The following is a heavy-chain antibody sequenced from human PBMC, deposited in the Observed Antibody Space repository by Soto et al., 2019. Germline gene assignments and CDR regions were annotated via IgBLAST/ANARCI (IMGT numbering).Heavy chain of an antibody. Sequence: QVQLVESGGGVVQTGGSLTLSCVGSGYTFKTYGMHWVRQTPTKGLEWVAVIWHDGSRKYYADSVNGRFTISRDDSKNTLYLQINSLRVEDTAIYYCARDCGVVAVDLDYWGQGVLVTVSS. J-gene: IGHJ4*02. CDR2: IWHDGSRK. CDR1: GYTFKTYG. CDR3: ARDCGVVAVDLDY. V-gene: IGHV3-33*01. D-gene: IGHD3-22*01.